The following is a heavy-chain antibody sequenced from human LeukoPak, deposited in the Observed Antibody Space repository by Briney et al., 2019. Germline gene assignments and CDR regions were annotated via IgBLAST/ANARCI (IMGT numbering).Heavy chain of an antibody. Sequence: GRSLRLYCAASGFTFNSYGMHWVRQAPGKGLEWVAVISYDGPNKYYADSVKGRFTISRDDSKSTLYLQMNSLRPEDTAVYYCAKEKLPSGYSFLTDYWGQGTLVTVSS. CDR2: ISYDGPNK. CDR3: AKEKLPSGYSFLTDY. J-gene: IGHJ4*02. V-gene: IGHV3-30*18. D-gene: IGHD5-18*01. CDR1: GFTFNSYG.